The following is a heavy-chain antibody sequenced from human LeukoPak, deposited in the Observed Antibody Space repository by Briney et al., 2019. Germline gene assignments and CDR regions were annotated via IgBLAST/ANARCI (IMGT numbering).Heavy chain of an antibody. CDR2: ISWNSGSI. V-gene: IGHV3-9*01. CDR1: GFTFDDYA. Sequence: GGSLRLSCAASGFTFDDYAMHWVRQAPGKGLEWVSGISWNSGSIGYADSVKGRFTISRDNAKNSLYLQMNSLRAEDTALYYCAKEELVQAFDIWGQGTMVTVSS. D-gene: IGHD6-13*01. CDR3: AKEELVQAFDI. J-gene: IGHJ3*02.